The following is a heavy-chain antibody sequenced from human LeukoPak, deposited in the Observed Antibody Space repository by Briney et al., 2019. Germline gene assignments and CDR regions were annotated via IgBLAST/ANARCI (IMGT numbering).Heavy chain of an antibody. D-gene: IGHD3-10*01. J-gene: IGHJ2*01. CDR2: ISGRSDYI. CDR3: VRDLVRGVHPVFYFDL. V-gene: IGHV3-21*01. Sequence: PGRSLRLSCAASGFPFSDYSMNWVRQAPGKGLEWVSSISGRSDYIYSADSVKGRFTISRDNAKNSLYLQMTSLRADDTAVYFCVRDLVRGVHPVFYFDLWGRGTLVTVSS. CDR1: GFPFSDYS.